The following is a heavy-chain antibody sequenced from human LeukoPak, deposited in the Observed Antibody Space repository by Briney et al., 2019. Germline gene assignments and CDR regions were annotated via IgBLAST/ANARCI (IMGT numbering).Heavy chain of an antibody. CDR3: ARLREDINWYFDY. J-gene: IGHJ4*02. D-gene: IGHD1-1*01. Sequence: GASVTVSCKASGYTFTDFYIHWVRQAPGQGLEWMGWTNPNSGGADYVQKFQGRVTMTRDTSISTVYMEMSRLTSDDTAVYYCARLREDINWYFDYWGQGTLVAVSS. CDR2: TNPNSGGA. V-gene: IGHV1-2*02. CDR1: GYTFTDFY.